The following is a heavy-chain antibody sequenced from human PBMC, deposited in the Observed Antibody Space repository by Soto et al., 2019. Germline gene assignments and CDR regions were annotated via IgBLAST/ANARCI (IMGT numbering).Heavy chain of an antibody. V-gene: IGHV1-58*01. CDR3: AAGYCSGGSCYTVYYFDY. CDR2: IVVGSGNT. D-gene: IGHD2-15*01. Sequence: QMQLVQSGPEVKKPGTSVKVSCKASGFTFTSSAVQWVRQARGQRLEWTGWIVVGSGNTNYAQKFQERVTITRDMSTSTAYMELSSLRSEDTAVYYCAAGYCSGGSCYTVYYFDYWGQGTLVTVSS. J-gene: IGHJ4*02. CDR1: GFTFTSSA.